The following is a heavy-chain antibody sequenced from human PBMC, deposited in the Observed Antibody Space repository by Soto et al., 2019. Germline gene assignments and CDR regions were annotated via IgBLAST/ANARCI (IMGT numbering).Heavy chain of an antibody. J-gene: IGHJ6*03. Sequence: GASVKVSCKASGYTFTSYYMHWVRQAPGQGLEWMGIINPSGGSTSYAQKFQGRVTMTRDTSTSTAYMELRSLRSDDTAVYYCARDLYYYGNRDYYYYYMDVWGKGTTVTVSS. CDR2: INPSGGST. CDR1: GYTFTSYY. V-gene: IGHV1-46*01. CDR3: ARDLYYYGNRDYYYYYMDV. D-gene: IGHD3-10*01.